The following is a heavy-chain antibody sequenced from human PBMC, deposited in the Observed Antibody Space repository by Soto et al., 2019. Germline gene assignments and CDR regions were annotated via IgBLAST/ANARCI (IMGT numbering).Heavy chain of an antibody. D-gene: IGHD6-19*01. Sequence: QVQLQQWGAGLLKPSETLSLTCAVYGGSFSGYYWSWIRQPPGKGLEGIGEIKHSGSTNYNPSLKSGVTISVDTSKSQLSLKLSSVTAADTAVYYCARVTPSKDSSGWTKGAFDIWGQGTMVTVSS. CDR3: ARVTPSKDSSGWTKGAFDI. CDR1: GGSFSGYY. V-gene: IGHV4-34*01. J-gene: IGHJ3*02. CDR2: IKHSGST.